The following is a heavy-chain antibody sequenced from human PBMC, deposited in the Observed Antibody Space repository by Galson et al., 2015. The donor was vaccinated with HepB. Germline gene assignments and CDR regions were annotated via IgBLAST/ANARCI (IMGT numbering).Heavy chain of an antibody. CDR1: GGSISSSLYY. V-gene: IGHV4-39*01. CDR3: ARSLAEEYFDS. J-gene: IGHJ4*02. Sequence: ETLSLTCTVSGGSISSSLYYWGWIRQAPGQGLEWIASIYYNGGTYYNPSLKSRVTISVDTSENQFSLMLRSVTAADTAVYYCARSLAEEYFDSWGQGTLVTVSS. CDR2: IYYNGGT. D-gene: IGHD6-19*01.